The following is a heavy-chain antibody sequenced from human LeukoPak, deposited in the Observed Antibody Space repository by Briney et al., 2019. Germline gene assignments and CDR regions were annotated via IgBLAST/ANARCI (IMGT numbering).Heavy chain of an antibody. CDR1: GYTLTELS. V-gene: IGHV1-24*01. CDR3: ATALIGYCSSTSCYRTDY. Sequence: GASVKVSCKVSGYTLTELSMHWVRQASGKGLEWMGGFDPEDGETIYAQKFQGRVTMTEDTSTDTAYMELSSLRSEDTAVYYCATALIGYCSSTSCYRTDYWGQGTLVTVSS. CDR2: FDPEDGET. J-gene: IGHJ4*02. D-gene: IGHD2-2*01.